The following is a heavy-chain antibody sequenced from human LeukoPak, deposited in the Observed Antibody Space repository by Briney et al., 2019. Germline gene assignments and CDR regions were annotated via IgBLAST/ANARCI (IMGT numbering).Heavy chain of an antibody. V-gene: IGHV3-33*01. J-gene: IGHJ3*02. CDR2: IWYDGSNK. D-gene: IGHD4-17*01. CDR3: ARDNNYGDYGWGAFDI. CDR1: GFTFSSYG. Sequence: GGSLRLSCAASGFTFSSYGMHWVRQAPGKGLEWVAVIWYDGSNKYYADSVKGRFTISRDNSKNTLYLQMNSLRAEDTAVYYCARDNNYGDYGWGAFDIWGQGTMVTVSS.